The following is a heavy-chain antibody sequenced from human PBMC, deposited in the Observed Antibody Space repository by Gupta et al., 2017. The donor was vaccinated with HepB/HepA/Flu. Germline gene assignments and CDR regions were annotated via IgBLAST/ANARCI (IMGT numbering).Heavy chain of an antibody. CDR2: ISDSGST. CDR3: AREYRIGIRFYGMDV. CDR1: GGSISNGGYY. Sequence: QVQLQESGPGLVKPSQTLSLTCTVSGGSISNGGYYWTWIRQHPGKGLEWIGYISDSGSTYYNPSLKSRVIISGDTSKNQFSLKMSSVTAADTAVYYCAREYRIGIRFYGMDVWGQGTTVTVSS. D-gene: IGHD1-26*01. V-gene: IGHV4-31*03. J-gene: IGHJ6*02.